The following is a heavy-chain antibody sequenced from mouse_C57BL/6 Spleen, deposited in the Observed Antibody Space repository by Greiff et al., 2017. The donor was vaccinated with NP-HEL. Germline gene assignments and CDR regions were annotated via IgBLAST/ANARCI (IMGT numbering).Heavy chain of an antibody. CDR1: GFSLSTSGMG. Sequence: QVTLKVSGPGILQSSQTLSLTCSFSGFSLSTSGMGVSWIRQPSGKGLEWLAHIYWDDDKRYNPSLKRPLTISKNTSRNQVFLKITRVDTADTATYHCARSITTVVAPCAMDYWGQGTSVTVSS. CDR3: ARSITTVVAPCAMDY. CDR2: IYWDDDK. J-gene: IGHJ4*01. V-gene: IGHV8-12*01. D-gene: IGHD1-1*01.